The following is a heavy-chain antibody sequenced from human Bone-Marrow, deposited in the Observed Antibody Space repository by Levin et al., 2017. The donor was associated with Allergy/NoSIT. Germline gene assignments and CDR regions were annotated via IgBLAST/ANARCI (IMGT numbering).Heavy chain of an antibody. J-gene: IGHJ4*02. CDR2: ISRDGKNK. CDR1: GFTLSTYA. Sequence: PGGSLRLSCAGSGFTLSTYAMQWVRQAPGKGLQWVTGISRDGKNKYYIDSVKGRFTISRDDSKNTLYLQMNSLRVEDTAVYYCARAVAETWWYFDLWGQGTLVTVSS. CDR3: ARAVAETWWYFDL. V-gene: IGHV3-30*10. D-gene: IGHD6-19*01.